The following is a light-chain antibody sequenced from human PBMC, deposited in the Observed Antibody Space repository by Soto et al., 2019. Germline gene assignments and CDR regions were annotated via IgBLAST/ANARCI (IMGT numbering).Light chain of an antibody. V-gene: IGKV3-20*01. CDR2: GTS. Sequence: EIVMTQSPATLSVSPGEGATLSCRASQSVSSSNLGWYQQKPGQAPRLLIYGTSSRATGIPDRFSGSGSGTDFTLTISRLEPEDFAVYYCQQYGNSPITFGQGTRLEIK. CDR1: QSVSSSN. J-gene: IGKJ5*01. CDR3: QQYGNSPIT.